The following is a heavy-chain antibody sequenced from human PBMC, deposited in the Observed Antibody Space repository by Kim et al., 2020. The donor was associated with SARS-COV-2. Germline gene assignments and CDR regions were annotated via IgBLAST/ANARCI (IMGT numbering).Heavy chain of an antibody. J-gene: IGHJ1*01. CDR2: IYYSGST. CDR1: GASITSYY. Sequence: SETLSLTCTVSGASITSYYWTWIRQPPGKGLELIGYIYYSGSTNYNPSLNRRGTLSVDTSKNQFSLKLSSVTAADTAVYYCSSYSGSFYFQHWGLGTLIT. D-gene: IGHD1-26*01. CDR3: SSYSGSFYFQH. V-gene: IGHV4-59*13.